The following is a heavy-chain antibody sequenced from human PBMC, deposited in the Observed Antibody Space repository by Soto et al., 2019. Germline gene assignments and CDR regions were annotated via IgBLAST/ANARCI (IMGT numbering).Heavy chain of an antibody. CDR2: IYYSGRT. V-gene: IGHV4-39*01. CDR1: GGSISSSSYY. D-gene: IGHD3-22*01. Sequence: PSETLSLTCTVSGGSISSSSYYWGWIRQPPGKGLEWIGSIYYSGRTYYNPSLKSRVTITVDTSKNQFSLKLSSVTAADTAVYYCARTSGDDSSGPIDYWGQGTLVTVSS. J-gene: IGHJ4*02. CDR3: ARTSGDDSSGPIDY.